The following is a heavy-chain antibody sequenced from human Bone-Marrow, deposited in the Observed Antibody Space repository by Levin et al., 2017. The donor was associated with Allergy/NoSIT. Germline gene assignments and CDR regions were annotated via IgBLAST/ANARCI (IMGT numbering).Heavy chain of an antibody. J-gene: IGHJ5*02. CDR1: GFTFSSYA. CDR2: ISYDGSNK. D-gene: IGHD2-15*01. Sequence: GGSLRLSCAASGFTFSSYAMHWVRQAPGKGLEWVAVISYDGSNKYYADSVKGRFTISRDNSKNTLYLQMNSLRAEDTAVYYCARDVGHVVNWFDPWGQGTLVTVSS. V-gene: IGHV3-30*04. CDR3: ARDVGHVVNWFDP.